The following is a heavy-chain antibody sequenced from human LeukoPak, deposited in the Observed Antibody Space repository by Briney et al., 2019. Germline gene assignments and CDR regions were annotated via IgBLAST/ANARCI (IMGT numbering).Heavy chain of an antibody. D-gene: IGHD3-22*01. CDR3: ARAENYYDSSGNSSPYFDY. V-gene: IGHV4-30-2*01. J-gene: IGHJ4*02. CDR2: MYHSGST. CDR1: GGSISSGGYS. Sequence: SETLSLTCAVSGGSISSGGYSWSWIRQPPGKGPEWIGYMYHSGSTYYNPSLKSRVTISVDRSMNQFSLKLSSVTAADTAVYYCARAENYYDSSGNSSPYFDYWGQGILVTVSS.